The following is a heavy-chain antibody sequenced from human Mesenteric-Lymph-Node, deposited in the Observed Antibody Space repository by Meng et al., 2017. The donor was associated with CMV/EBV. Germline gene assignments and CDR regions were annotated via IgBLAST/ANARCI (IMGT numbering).Heavy chain of an antibody. J-gene: IGHJ6*02. Sequence: GGSLRLSCAASGFTFSSFAMHWVRLAPGKGLEWVAFIRHDERSKVYADSVKGRFTISRDNSKNTVSMEMNGLKTEDTAVYYCAKDDCDITNCWQFYALDVWGQGTTVTVSS. V-gene: IGHV3-30*02. CDR2: IRHDERSK. CDR3: AKDDCDITNCWQFYALDV. D-gene: IGHD2-2*01. CDR1: GFTFSSFA.